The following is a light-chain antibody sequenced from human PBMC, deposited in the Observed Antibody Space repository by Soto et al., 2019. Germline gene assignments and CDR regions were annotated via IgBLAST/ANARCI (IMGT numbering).Light chain of an antibody. V-gene: IGKV1-5*01. J-gene: IGKJ1*01. CDR3: LQHNSYLWT. CDR2: DAS. CDR1: QSISAW. Sequence: DIQMTQYPSTLSATAGDRVTITGLASQSISAWLAWYQKKPGKAPKLLIYDASNLASGVPSRFSGSGSGTEFTLTISSLQPEDFATYYCLQHNSYLWTFGQGTKVDIK.